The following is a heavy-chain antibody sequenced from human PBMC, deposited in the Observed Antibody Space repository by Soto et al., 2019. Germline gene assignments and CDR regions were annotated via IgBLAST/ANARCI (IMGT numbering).Heavy chain of an antibody. CDR2: IYYSGST. CDR1: GGSISTGGYY. J-gene: IGHJ4*02. CDR3: ARGVAPAAIGY. D-gene: IGHD2-2*01. Sequence: LSLTCTVSGGSISTGGYYWSWIRQHPGKGLEWIGYIYYSGSTYYNPSLKSRVTISVDTSKNQFSLKLTSVTAADTAVYYCARGVAPAAIGYWGQGTLVTVSS. V-gene: IGHV4-31*03.